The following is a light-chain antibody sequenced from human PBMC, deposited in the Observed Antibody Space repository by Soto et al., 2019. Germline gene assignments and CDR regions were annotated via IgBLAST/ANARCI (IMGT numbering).Light chain of an antibody. CDR2: GAS. CDR1: QSVSSY. V-gene: IGKV3-20*01. CDR3: QQYGSSQWT. J-gene: IGKJ1*01. Sequence: EIVLTQSPATLSLSPGERATLSCRASQSVSSYLAWYQQKPGQAPRLLIYGASSRATGIPDRFSGSGSGTDFTLTIIRLEPEDFAVYYCQQYGSSQWTFGQGTKVDIK.